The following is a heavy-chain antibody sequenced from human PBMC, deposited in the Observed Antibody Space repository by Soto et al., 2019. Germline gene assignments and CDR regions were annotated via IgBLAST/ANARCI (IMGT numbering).Heavy chain of an antibody. CDR3: ARPRGGGYFDI. V-gene: IGHV3-30-3*01. J-gene: IGHJ2*01. CDR2: ISYDGSNK. D-gene: IGHD3-16*01. CDR1: GFTFSSYA. Sequence: QVQLVESGGGVVQPGRSLRLSCTASGFTFSSYAMHWVRQAPGKGLEWVAVISYDGSNKDYADSVKGPFTISRDNSKNTVYLEMNYLRPGDTAGYCCARPRGGGYFDIWGRGTLVTVSS.